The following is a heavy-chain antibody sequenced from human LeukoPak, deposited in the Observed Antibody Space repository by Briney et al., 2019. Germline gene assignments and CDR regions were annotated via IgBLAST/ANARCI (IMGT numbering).Heavy chain of an antibody. CDR3: AREAGYSTSYYGWFDP. J-gene: IGHJ5*02. CDR1: GYTFTGHY. D-gene: IGHD2-2*01. Sequence: GASVKVSCKASGYTFTGHYIHWMRQAPGQGLEWMGRISCNSGVTIYTQNFQGRVTMTRDTSISTVYMELSSLRPDDTAVYYCAREAGYSTSYYGWFDPWGQGTLVTVSS. V-gene: IGHV1-2*06. CDR2: ISCNSGVT.